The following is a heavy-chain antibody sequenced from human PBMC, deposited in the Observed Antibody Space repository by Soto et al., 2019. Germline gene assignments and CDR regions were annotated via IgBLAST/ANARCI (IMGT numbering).Heavy chain of an antibody. CDR3: ARVPLRYSSSHNFDS. J-gene: IGHJ4*02. CDR1: GASVSSGSFY. CDR2: IYNNETF. V-gene: IGHV4-61*01. D-gene: IGHD6-19*01. Sequence: PSETLSLTCSVSGASVSSGSFYWSWIRQPPGKGPEWIGFIYNNETFNYNPSLKSRVTLSVDTSKHQFSLKLSSVTAADTAVYYCARVPLRYSSSHNFDSWGQGALVTVSS.